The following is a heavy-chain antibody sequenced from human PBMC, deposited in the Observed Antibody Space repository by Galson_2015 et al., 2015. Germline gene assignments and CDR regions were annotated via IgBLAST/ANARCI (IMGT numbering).Heavy chain of an antibody. CDR3: ARGRQLLDH. D-gene: IGHD2-2*01. V-gene: IGHV1-2*06. Sequence: SVKVSCKASGYTFSGYFLHWVRQAPGQGLAWMGRINPNSGGTNYTQKFQGRVTMTRDTSISTVYMELSSLRSDDSAVYYCARGRQLLDHWGQGTLVTVSS. CDR2: INPNSGGT. J-gene: IGHJ4*02. CDR1: GYTFSGYF.